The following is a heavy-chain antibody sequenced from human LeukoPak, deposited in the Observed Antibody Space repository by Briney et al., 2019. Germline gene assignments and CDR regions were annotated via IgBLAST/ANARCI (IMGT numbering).Heavy chain of an antibody. CDR2: ISFDGNNK. CDR1: GFTFSSYG. V-gene: IGHV3-30*18. D-gene: IGHD2-8*02. J-gene: IGHJ5*02. CDR3: AKDHYDTGGTYSFDP. Sequence: GGFLRLSCAASGFTFSSYGMHWVRQAPGKGLEWVAVISFDGNNKYYADSVKGRFTISRDNSKNRLYLQMNSLRAEDTAVYYCAKDHYDTGGTYSFDPWGQGTLVTVSS.